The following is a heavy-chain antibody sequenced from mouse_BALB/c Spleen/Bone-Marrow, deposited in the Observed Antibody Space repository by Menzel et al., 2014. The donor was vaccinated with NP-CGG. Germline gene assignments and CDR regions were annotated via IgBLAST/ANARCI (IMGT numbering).Heavy chain of an antibody. J-gene: IGHJ3*01. CDR1: GYTFTSYT. D-gene: IGHD1-1*01. CDR3: VRTYYYGGSFDS. V-gene: IGHV1-4*02. CDR2: IDPSSGYT. Sequence: VQLQQSAAELVRPGASVKMSCKASGYTFTSYTMHWVKQRPGQGLEWIGYIDPSSGYTEYNQKFKDRTTLTADKSSSTAYMQLSSLTSEDSAVYYCVRTYYYGGSFDSWGQGTLVTVSA.